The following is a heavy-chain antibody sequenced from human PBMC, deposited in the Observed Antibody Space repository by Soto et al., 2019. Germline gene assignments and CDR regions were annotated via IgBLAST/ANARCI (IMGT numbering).Heavy chain of an antibody. CDR1: GGNFSSYT. J-gene: IGHJ4*02. CDR2: IIPILGIA. D-gene: IGHD1-1*01. CDR3: ARGRTTGTYYFDY. V-gene: IGHV1-69*02. Sequence: ASVKVSCKASGGNFSSYTISWVRQAPGQGLEWMGRIIPILGIANYAQKFQGRVTITADKSTSTAYMELSSLRSEDTAVYYCARGRTTGTYYFDYWGQGTLVTVSS.